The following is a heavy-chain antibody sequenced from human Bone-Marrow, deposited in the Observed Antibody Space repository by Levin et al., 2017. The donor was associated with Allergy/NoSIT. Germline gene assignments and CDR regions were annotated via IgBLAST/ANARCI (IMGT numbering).Heavy chain of an antibody. D-gene: IGHD1-7*01. CDR2: ISASGAST. J-gene: IGHJ4*02. V-gene: IGHV3-23*01. Sequence: PAASVKVSCAASGFIFNNNAMNWVRQAPGKGLEWVSSISASGASTYYADSVKGRFTISRDNSKDTLYLQMNSLRAEDTAVYYCAKGTTPTIRSFDYWGQGTLVTVSS. CDR1: GFIFNNNA. CDR3: AKGTTPTIRSFDY.